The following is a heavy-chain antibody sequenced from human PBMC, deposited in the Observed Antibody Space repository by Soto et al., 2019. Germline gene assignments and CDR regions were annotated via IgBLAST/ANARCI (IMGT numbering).Heavy chain of an antibody. CDR1: GYTFTSYY. CDR2: ISPSGGST. CDR3: ARVYCSGGGCYGIDY. Sequence: QVQLVQSGAEVKKPGASVKVSCKASGYTFTSYYMHWVRQAPGQGVEWMGIISPSGGSTTYAQKFQGRVRMTRDTSTSTVYMELSSLRSEDTAVYYCARVYCSGGGCYGIDYWGQGTLVTVSS. V-gene: IGHV1-46*01. J-gene: IGHJ4*02. D-gene: IGHD2-15*01.